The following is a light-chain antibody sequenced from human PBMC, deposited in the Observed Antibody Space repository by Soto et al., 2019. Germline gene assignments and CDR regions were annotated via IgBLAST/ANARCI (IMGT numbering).Light chain of an antibody. CDR3: QQRFSAPWT. V-gene: IGKV1-6*01. CDR1: PGIRND. CDR2: AAS. J-gene: IGKJ1*01. Sequence: AIQITQSPSSLSASVGARVTITCRASPGIRNDLGWYQKKTGKDPKMMIYAASSLQSGVPSRFSGIASGTDFNLTIRSLQTEDCATYDGQQRFSAPWTSGQGTKVEIK.